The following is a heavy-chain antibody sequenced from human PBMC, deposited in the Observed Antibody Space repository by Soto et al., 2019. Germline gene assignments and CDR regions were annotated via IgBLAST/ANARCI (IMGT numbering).Heavy chain of an antibody. Sequence: GGSLRLSCAASGFTFSSYSMNWVRQAPGKGLEWVSSISSSSSYIYYADSVKGRFTISRDNAKNSLYLQMNSLRAEDTAVYYCAGPSMTTFLYYAFDIWGQGTMVTVSS. CDR1: GFTFSSYS. D-gene: IGHD3-16*01. CDR2: ISSSSSYI. J-gene: IGHJ3*02. CDR3: AGPSMTTFLYYAFDI. V-gene: IGHV3-21*01.